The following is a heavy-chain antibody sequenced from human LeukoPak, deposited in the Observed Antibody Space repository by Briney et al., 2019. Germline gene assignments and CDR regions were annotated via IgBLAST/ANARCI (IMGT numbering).Heavy chain of an antibody. CDR1: GLTFSDAW. CDR2: IRNDRIT. J-gene: IGHJ4*02. V-gene: IGHV3-15*01. CDR3: TWMATIFTVDY. D-gene: IGHD5-12*01. Sequence: GGSLRLSCVLSGLTFSDAWMSWVRQAPGKGLEWVGRIRNDRITDYAAPVQGRFSIPRDNSKNTFYLQMNSLRTEDAGMYFCTWMATIFTVDYWGQGTLVTVSS.